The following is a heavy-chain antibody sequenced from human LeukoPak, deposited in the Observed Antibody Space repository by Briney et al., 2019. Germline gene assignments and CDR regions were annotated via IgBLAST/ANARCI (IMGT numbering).Heavy chain of an antibody. V-gene: IGHV5-51*01. CDR1: GYTFTNYW. D-gene: IGHD4-17*01. CDR3: ARGDYGDFRVFYTLFDY. Sequence: GKSLKISCKGSGYTFTNYWIGWVRQMPGKGLGWMGIMYPGDSDTRYSPSFQGQVTISADKSISTAYLQWSSLKASDTAMYYCARGDYGDFRVFYTLFDYWGQGTLVTVSS. J-gene: IGHJ4*02. CDR2: MYPGDSDT.